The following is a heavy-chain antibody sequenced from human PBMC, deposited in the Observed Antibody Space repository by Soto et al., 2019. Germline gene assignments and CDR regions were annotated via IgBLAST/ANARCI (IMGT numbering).Heavy chain of an antibody. CDR3: ARSDYYGSGSYYYYYYYGMDV. CDR2: ISSSGSTI. Sequence: GGSLRLSCAASGFTFSDYYMSWIRQAPGKGLEWVSYISSSGSTIYYADSVKGRFTISRDNAKNSLYLQMNSLRDEDTAVYYCARSDYYGSGSYYYYYYYGMDVWGQGTTVTSP. D-gene: IGHD3-10*01. CDR1: GFTFSDYY. V-gene: IGHV3-11*01. J-gene: IGHJ6*02.